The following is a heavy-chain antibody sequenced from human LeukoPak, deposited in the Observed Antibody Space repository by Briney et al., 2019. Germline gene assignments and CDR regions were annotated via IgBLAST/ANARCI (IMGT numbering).Heavy chain of an antibody. J-gene: IGHJ4*02. CDR3: AKDRKVRGVIISYSFDY. D-gene: IGHD3-10*01. Sequence: GGSLRLSCAASGFTFSSYAMSWVRQAPGKGLEWVSAISGSGGSTYYADSVKGRFTISRDNSKNTLYLQMNSLRAEDTAVYYCAKDRKVRGVIISYSFDYWGQGTRVTVSS. V-gene: IGHV3-23*01. CDR1: GFTFSSYA. CDR2: ISGSGGST.